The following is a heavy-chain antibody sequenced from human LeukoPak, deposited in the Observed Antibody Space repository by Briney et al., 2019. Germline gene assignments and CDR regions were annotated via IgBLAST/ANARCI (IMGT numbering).Heavy chain of an antibody. V-gene: IGHV3-30-3*01. CDR2: ISYDGSNK. CDR3: ARDGLNCSGGSCKFEYYYYGMDV. CDR1: GFTFSSYA. D-gene: IGHD2-15*01. J-gene: IGHJ6*02. Sequence: GGSLRLSCAASGFTFSSYAMHWVRQAPGKGLEWVAVISYDGSNKYYADSVKGRFTISRDNSKNTLYLQMNSLRAEDTAVHYCARDGLNCSGGSCKFEYYYYGMDVWGQGTTVTVSS.